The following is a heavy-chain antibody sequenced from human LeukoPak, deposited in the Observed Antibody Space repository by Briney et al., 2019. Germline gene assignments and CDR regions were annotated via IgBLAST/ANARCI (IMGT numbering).Heavy chain of an antibody. Sequence: PGGSLRLSCAASGFTVSSNYMSWVRQAPGKGLEWVSGISGSGGRTYHADSVKGRFTISRDSSKNTLYLQMNSLRAEDTAVYYCARDQEAYCSSTSCYEYSYYMDVWGKGTTVTISS. CDR2: ISGSGGRT. J-gene: IGHJ6*03. CDR3: ARDQEAYCSSTSCYEYSYYMDV. D-gene: IGHD2-2*01. V-gene: IGHV3-53*01. CDR1: GFTVSSNY.